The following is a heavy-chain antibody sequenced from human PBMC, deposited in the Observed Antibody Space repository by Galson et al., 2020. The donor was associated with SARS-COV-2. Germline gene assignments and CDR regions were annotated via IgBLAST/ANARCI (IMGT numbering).Heavy chain of an antibody. CDR3: ARDEGIRGYNYGRLYYGMDV. V-gene: IGHV3-21*01. Sequence: GASLKNSCAASGFPFSTYSMNWVRLAPGKGLEWVSSISTSSSYTYYVDSVKGRFSISRDNPRNSLYLQMNSLRAEDTAVYYCARDEGIRGYNYGRLYYGMDVWGQGTTVTVSS. D-gene: IGHD5-18*01. CDR2: ISTSSSYT. J-gene: IGHJ6*02. CDR1: GFPFSTYS.